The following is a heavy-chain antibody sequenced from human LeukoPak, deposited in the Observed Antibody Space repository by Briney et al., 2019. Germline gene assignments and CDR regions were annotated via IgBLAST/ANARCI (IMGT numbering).Heavy chain of an antibody. CDR2: ISGSGGST. CDR3: AKDRNWNPYFFDY. D-gene: IGHD1-1*01. CDR1: GFTFSNYD. J-gene: IGHJ4*02. Sequence: GGSLRLSCAASGFTFSNYDMNWVRQAPGKGLEWVSAISGSGGSTYYADSVKGRFTISRDNSKNTLYLQMNSLRAEDTAVYYCAKDRNWNPYFFDYWGQGTLVTVSS. V-gene: IGHV3-23*01.